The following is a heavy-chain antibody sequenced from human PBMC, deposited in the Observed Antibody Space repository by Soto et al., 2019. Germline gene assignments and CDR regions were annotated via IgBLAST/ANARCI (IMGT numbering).Heavy chain of an antibody. Sequence: PSETLSLTCTVSGASISGFYWSWIRKSAGKGLEWIGRIYATGTTDYNPSLKSRVMMSVDTSKKQFSLKLRSVTAADTAVYYCVRDGTKTLRDWFDPWGQGVSVTVSS. D-gene: IGHD1-1*01. CDR3: VRDGTKTLRDWFDP. J-gene: IGHJ5*02. CDR1: GASISGFY. V-gene: IGHV4-4*07. CDR2: IYATGTT.